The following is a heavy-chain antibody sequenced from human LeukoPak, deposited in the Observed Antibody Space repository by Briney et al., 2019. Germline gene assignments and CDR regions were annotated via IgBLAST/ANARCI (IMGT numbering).Heavy chain of an antibody. Sequence: ASVKVSCKASGYTFTSYDINWVRQAAGQGLEWMGWMNPNSGNTGYAQKFQGRVTMTRNTSISTAYMELSSLRSEDTAVYYCARGLRFTRGLDPWGQGTLVTVSS. CDR1: GYTFTSYD. CDR2: MNPNSGNT. J-gene: IGHJ5*02. CDR3: ARGLRFTRGLDP. V-gene: IGHV1-8*01. D-gene: IGHD4-17*01.